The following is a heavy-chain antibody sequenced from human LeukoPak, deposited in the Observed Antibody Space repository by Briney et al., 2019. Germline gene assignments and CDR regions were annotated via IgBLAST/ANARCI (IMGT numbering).Heavy chain of an antibody. CDR3: ARGTGSIAAAFVEFHY. CDR1: GYSFTSYD. D-gene: IGHD6-13*01. V-gene: IGHV1-8*01. Sequence: GASVKVSCKASGYSFTSYDINWVRQATGQGLEWMGWMNPNTGNTGYAQKFQGRVTMTRDTSISTAYMELSSLRSEDTAVYYCARGTGSIAAAFVEFHYWGQGTLVTVSS. CDR2: MNPNTGNT. J-gene: IGHJ4*02.